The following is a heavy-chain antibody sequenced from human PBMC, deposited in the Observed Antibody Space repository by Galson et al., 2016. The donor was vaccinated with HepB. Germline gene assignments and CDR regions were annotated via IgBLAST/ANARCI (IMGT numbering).Heavy chain of an antibody. J-gene: IGHJ3*02. CDR1: GFTFSSYA. D-gene: IGHD3-22*01. CDR3: ARESARTFYYDSSGYRWAFDI. V-gene: IGHV3-30-3*01. Sequence: SLRLSCAASGFTFSSYAMHWVRQAPGKGPEWVAGISYDGSKKYYADSVQGRFTISRDNSKNTLYLQMNGLRVEDTAMYYCARESARTFYYDSSGYRWAFDIWGQGTMVTVSS. CDR2: ISYDGSKK.